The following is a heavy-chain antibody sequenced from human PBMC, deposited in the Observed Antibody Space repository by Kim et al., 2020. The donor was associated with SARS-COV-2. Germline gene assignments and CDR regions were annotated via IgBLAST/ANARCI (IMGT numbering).Heavy chain of an antibody. J-gene: IGHJ4*02. CDR2: IIPILGIA. CDR1: GGTFSSYT. V-gene: IGHV1-69*02. Sequence: SVKVSCKASGGTFSSYTISWVRQAPGQGLEWMGRIIPILGIANYAQKFQGRVTITADKSTSTAYMELSSLRSEDTAVYYCASETYYYDSSGYYGGDFDYWGQGTLVTVSS. CDR3: ASETYYYDSSGYYGGDFDY. D-gene: IGHD3-22*01.